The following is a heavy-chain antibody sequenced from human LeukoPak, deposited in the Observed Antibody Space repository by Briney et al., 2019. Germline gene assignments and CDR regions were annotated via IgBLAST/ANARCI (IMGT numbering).Heavy chain of an antibody. V-gene: IGHV4-59*01. Sequence: ASETLSLTCTVSGGSISSYYWSWIRQPPGKGLEWIGYIYYSGSTNYNPSLKSRVTISVDTSKNQFSLKLSSVTAADTAVYYCARGDPTLYFDYWGQGTLVTVSS. CDR3: ARGDPTLYFDY. CDR1: GGSISSYY. CDR2: IYYSGST. J-gene: IGHJ4*02.